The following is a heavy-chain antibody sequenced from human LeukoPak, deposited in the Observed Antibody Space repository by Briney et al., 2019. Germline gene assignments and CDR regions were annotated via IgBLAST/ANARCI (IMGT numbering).Heavy chain of an antibody. CDR2: ISGSGGST. CDR3: AKRSGYYDILTGHFDY. Sequence: GGSLRLSCAASGFTFSSYAMSWVRQAPGKGLEWVSAISGSGGSTYYADSVKGRFTISRDISKNTLYLQMNSLRAEDTAVYYCAKRSGYYDILTGHFDYWGQGTLVTVSS. J-gene: IGHJ4*02. D-gene: IGHD3-9*01. V-gene: IGHV3-23*01. CDR1: GFTFSSYA.